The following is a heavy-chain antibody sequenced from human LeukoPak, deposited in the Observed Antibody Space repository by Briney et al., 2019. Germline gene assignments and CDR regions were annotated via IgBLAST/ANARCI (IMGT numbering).Heavy chain of an antibody. D-gene: IGHD3-22*01. V-gene: IGHV4-34*01. CDR2: INHSGST. J-gene: IGHJ6*02. CDR3: ARTYYYDSSGYSYGMDV. Sequence: SETLSLTCAVYGGSFSGYYWSWIRQPPGRGLEWIGEINHSGSTNYNPSLKSRVTISVDTSKNQFSLKLSSVTAADTAVYYCARTYYYDSSGYSYGMDVWGQGTTVTVSS. CDR1: GGSFSGYY.